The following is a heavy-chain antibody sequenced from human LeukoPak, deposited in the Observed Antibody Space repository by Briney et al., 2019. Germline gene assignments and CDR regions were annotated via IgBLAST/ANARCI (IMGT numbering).Heavy chain of an antibody. J-gene: IGHJ4*02. Sequence: KPAETLSLTCTASGGSISSYYWSWIRQPRGKGLGWIGYIYYIGSTDYDPSLKSRVTISVDTSKHQFSLKLSSVTSADTAVYYCARDRILYYWGQGTLVTVSA. D-gene: IGHD3-3*02. CDR3: ARDRILYY. CDR1: GGSISSYY. V-gene: IGHV4-59*01. CDR2: IYYIGST.